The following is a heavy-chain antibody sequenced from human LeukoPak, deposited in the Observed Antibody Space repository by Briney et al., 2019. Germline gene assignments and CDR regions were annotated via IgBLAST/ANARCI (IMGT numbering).Heavy chain of an antibody. V-gene: IGHV3-21*01. J-gene: IGHJ5*02. CDR3: ARGAATTRFGRFDP. Sequence: GGSLRLSCAASGFSFISYSMNWVRQAPGKGLEWVSSISSSSDYIYHADSVKGRFTISRDNPKKSLYLQMNSLRAEDTAVYYCARGAATTRFGRFDPWGQGTLVIVSS. CDR1: GFSFISYS. D-gene: IGHD4-17*01. CDR2: ISSSSDYI.